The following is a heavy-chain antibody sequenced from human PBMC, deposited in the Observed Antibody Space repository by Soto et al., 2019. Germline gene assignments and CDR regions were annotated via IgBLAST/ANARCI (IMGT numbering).Heavy chain of an antibody. D-gene: IGHD4-17*01. J-gene: IGHJ6*02. Sequence: QVQLVDSGGGEVQPGRSLTLSCAASGFTFSTYGMHWVRQTPGKGLEWVAVISDDGTNKFYSDSVKGRFTISRDNFKNTLTLQMNSLRADDTAVYSCAKDLQSYGDYDYYCYGMDVWGLGTRVTVSS. CDR2: ISDDGTNK. CDR3: AKDLQSYGDYDYYCYGMDV. CDR1: GFTFSTYG. V-gene: IGHV3-30*18.